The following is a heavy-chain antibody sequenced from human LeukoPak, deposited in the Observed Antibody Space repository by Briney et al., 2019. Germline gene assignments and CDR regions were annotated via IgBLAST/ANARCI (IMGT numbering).Heavy chain of an antibody. Sequence: SVKVSCKASGGTFSSYAISWVRQAPGQGLEWMGGIIPIFGTANYAQKFQGRVTITTDESTSTAYMELSSLRSEDTAVYYCASPXXMXVVRGVNYYMDVWGKGTTVTVSS. J-gene: IGHJ6*03. CDR2: IIPIFGTA. CDR1: GGTFSSYA. V-gene: IGHV1-69*05. D-gene: IGHD3-10*01. CDR3: ASPXXMXVVRGVNYYMDV.